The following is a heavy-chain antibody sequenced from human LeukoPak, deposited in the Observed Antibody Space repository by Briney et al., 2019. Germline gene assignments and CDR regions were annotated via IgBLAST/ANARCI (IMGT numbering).Heavy chain of an antibody. V-gene: IGHV3-74*01. CDR1: GFTFSKPL. Sequence: GESLTLSRAVSGFTFSKPLMHWLRRTPGEGRVWVSRINNDGSTTRYADSVKGRFTISRDNAKNTLYLQMNSLRAEDTAVYYCARVSGPGMNEYFHLWGQGTLVTVSS. J-gene: IGHJ1*01. D-gene: IGHD3-10*01. CDR3: ARVSGPGMNEYFHL. CDR2: INNDGSTT.